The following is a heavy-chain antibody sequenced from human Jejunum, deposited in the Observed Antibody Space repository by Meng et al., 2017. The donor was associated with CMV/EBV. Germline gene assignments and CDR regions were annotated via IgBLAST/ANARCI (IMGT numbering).Heavy chain of an antibody. V-gene: IGHV3-73*01. J-gene: IGHJ4*02. CDR3: TRSPPGQFGFVDY. D-gene: IGHD3-10*01. CDR1: GLNFSDSA. Sequence: GLNFSDSAVHWVRQAYGTGLEWIGRIRSKTINYAKEYAAPVKGRFTISRDDSKNTAYLQMNSLKIEDTAVYYCTRSPPGQFGFVDYWGQGTLVTVSS. CDR2: IRSKTINYAK.